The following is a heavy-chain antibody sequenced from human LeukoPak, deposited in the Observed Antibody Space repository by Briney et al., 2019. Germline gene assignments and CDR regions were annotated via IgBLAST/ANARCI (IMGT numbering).Heavy chain of an antibody. V-gene: IGHV4-39*01. Sequence: PSETLSLTCTVSGGSISSSSYYWGWIRQPPGNGMEWIGRVSFSGSTYYNPSLKSRVTISVDTSKNQFSLKLSSVTAADTAVYYCARLPNGGTFDYWGQGTRVTVSS. CDR1: GGSISSSSYY. CDR2: VSFSGST. J-gene: IGHJ4*02. CDR3: ARLPNGGTFDY. D-gene: IGHD4-23*01.